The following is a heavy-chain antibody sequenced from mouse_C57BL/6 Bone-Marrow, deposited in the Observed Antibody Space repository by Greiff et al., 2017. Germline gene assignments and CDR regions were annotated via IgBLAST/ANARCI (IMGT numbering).Heavy chain of an antibody. Sequence: VQLKESGGDLVKPGGSLKLSCAASGFTFSSYGMSWVRQTPDKRLEWVATISSGGSYTYYPDSVKGRFTISRDNAKNTLYLQMSSLKSEDTDMYYCARQGYYAMDYWGQGTSVTVSS. CDR2: ISSGGSYT. CDR1: GFTFSSYG. J-gene: IGHJ4*01. CDR3: ARQGYYAMDY. V-gene: IGHV5-6*01.